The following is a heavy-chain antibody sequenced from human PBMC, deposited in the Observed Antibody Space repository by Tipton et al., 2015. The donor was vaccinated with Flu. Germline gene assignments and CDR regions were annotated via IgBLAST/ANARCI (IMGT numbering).Heavy chain of an antibody. CDR1: GGSISSSSYY. CDR3: ASGDDVVVPAAIGRGAFDI. Sequence: TLSLTCTVSGGSISSSSYYWGWIRQPPGKGLEWIGSIYYSGSTYYNPSLKGRVTISVDTSKNQFSLKLSSVTAADTAVYYCASGDDVVVPAAIGRGAFDIWGQGTMVTVSS. CDR2: IYYSGST. V-gene: IGHV4-39*01. J-gene: IGHJ3*02. D-gene: IGHD2-2*02.